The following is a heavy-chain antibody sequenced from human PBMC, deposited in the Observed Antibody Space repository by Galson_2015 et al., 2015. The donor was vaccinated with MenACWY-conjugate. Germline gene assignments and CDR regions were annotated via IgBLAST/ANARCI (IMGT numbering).Heavy chain of an antibody. CDR3: AREESGTYSFAY. J-gene: IGHJ4*02. D-gene: IGHD1-26*01. V-gene: IGHV6-1*01. Sequence: CAIPGDSVSSYTAAWNWIRQAPSRGVEWLGRTYYRTQWNNDYTIAVRGRITINPDTSKNQVSLHLNSVTPEDTAVYYCAREESGTYSFAYWGQGTRVTVSS. CDR1: GDSVSSYTAA. CDR2: TYYRTQWNN.